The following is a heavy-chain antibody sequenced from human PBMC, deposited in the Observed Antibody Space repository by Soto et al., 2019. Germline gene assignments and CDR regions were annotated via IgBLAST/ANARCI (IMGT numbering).Heavy chain of an antibody. CDR3: ARDPGPGDSSGGWDY. CDR2: ISAYNGNT. CDR1: GYTFTSYG. D-gene: IGHD3-22*01. J-gene: IGHJ4*02. Sequence: QVQLVQSGAEVKKPGASVKVSCKASGYTFTSYGISWVRQAPGQGLEWMGLISAYNGNTNYAQKLQGRVTMTTDTSTSTAYMELRSLRADDTAVYYCARDPGPGDSSGGWDYWGQGTRVTVSS. V-gene: IGHV1-18*01.